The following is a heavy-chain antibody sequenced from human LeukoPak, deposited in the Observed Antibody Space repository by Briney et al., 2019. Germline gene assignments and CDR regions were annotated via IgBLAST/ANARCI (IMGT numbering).Heavy chain of an antibody. D-gene: IGHD3-16*01. CDR1: GGSFSGYY. CDR2: INHSGST. J-gene: IGHJ4*02. V-gene: IGHV4-34*01. CDR3: ARSYAFDY. Sequence: SETLSLTCAVYGGSFSGYYWSWIRQPPGKGLEWIGEINHSGSTNYNPFLKSRVTISVDTSKNQFSLKLSSVTAADTAVYYCARSYAFDYWGQGTLVTVSS.